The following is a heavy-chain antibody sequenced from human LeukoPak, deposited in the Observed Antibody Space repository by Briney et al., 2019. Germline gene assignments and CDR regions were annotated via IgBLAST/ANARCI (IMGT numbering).Heavy chain of an antibody. CDR2: INPNSGGT. CDR1: GYTFTGYY. CDR3: ARDPMAAAVSRYYYYGMDV. D-gene: IGHD6-13*01. Sequence: GASVKVSCKASGYTFTGYYMHWVRQAPGQGLEWMGWINPNSGGTNYAQKFQGRVTMTRDTSISTAYMELSRLRSDDTAVYYCARDPMAAAVSRYYYYGMDVWGQGTTVTVSS. V-gene: IGHV1-2*02. J-gene: IGHJ6*02.